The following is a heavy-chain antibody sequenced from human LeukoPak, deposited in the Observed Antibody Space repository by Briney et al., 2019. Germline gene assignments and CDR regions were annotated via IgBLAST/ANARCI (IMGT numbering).Heavy chain of an antibody. CDR1: GFTFSSYW. J-gene: IGHJ3*02. Sequence: PGGSLRLSCAASGFTFSSYWMSWVRQAPGKGLEWVANIKQDGSEKYYVDSVKGRFTISRDNAKNSLYLQMNSLRAEDTAVYYCARDLSAPKESAFDIWGQGTMVTVSS. CDR3: ARDLSAPKESAFDI. V-gene: IGHV3-7*01. CDR2: IKQDGSEK.